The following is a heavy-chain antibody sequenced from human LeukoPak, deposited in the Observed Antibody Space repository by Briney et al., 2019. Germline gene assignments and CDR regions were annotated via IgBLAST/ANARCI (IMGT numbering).Heavy chain of an antibody. CDR1: GYSISSGYY. Sequence: SETLSLTCAVSGYSISSGYYWGWIRQPPGKGLECIGNIYHSGSTYYNSSLKSRVTISVDTSKNQFSLNLSSVTAADTALYYCAPISGTWYVAYWGQGTLVTVSS. CDR2: IYHSGST. V-gene: IGHV4-38-2*01. CDR3: APISGTWYVAY. D-gene: IGHD6-13*01. J-gene: IGHJ4*02.